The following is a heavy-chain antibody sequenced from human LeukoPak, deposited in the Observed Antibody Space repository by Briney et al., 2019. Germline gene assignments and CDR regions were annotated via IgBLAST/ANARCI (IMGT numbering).Heavy chain of an antibody. V-gene: IGHV4-34*01. CDR3: ARGTSLSRPTTVTNWFDP. D-gene: IGHD1-1*01. CDR1: GDSFSGYY. CDR2: INHSGST. Sequence: PSETLSLTCAVYGDSFSGYYWSWIRQSPGKGLEWIGEINHSGSTNYNPSLKSRVTISVDTSKNQFSLKLSSVTAADTAVYYCARGTSLSRPTTVTNWFDPWGQGTLVTVSS. J-gene: IGHJ5*02.